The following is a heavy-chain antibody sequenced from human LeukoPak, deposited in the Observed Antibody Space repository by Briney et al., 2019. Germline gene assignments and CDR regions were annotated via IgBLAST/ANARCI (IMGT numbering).Heavy chain of an antibody. CDR2: TNPNSGGT. J-gene: IGHJ4*02. Sequence: ASVKVSCKASGYTFTGYYMHWVRQAPGQGLEWMGWTNPNSGGTNYAQKFQGRVTMTRDTSISTAYMELSRLRSDDTAVYYCARAEYGSGSYHPDYWGQGTLVTVSS. D-gene: IGHD3-10*01. CDR1: GYTFTGYY. CDR3: ARAEYGSGSYHPDY. V-gene: IGHV1-2*02.